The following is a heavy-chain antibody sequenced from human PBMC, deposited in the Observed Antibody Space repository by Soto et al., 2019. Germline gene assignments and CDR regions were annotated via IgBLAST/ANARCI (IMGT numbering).Heavy chain of an antibody. CDR3: ARPPTRGGYSNFYFDY. V-gene: IGHV3-7*01. CDR2: IKQDGSEK. Sequence: PGGSLRLSCAASGFTFSSYWMSWVRQAPGKGLEWVANIKQDGSEKYYVDSVKGRFTISRDNAKNSLYLQMNSLRAEDTAVYYCARPPTRGGYSNFYFDYWGQGTLVTVSS. J-gene: IGHJ4*02. CDR1: GFTFSSYW. D-gene: IGHD4-4*01.